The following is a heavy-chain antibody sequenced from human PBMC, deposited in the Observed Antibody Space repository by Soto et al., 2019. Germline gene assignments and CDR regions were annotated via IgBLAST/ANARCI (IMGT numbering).Heavy chain of an antibody. V-gene: IGHV1-18*01. J-gene: IGHJ6*02. D-gene: IGHD3-3*01. CDR1: GYTCTSYG. CDR3: ARDLSYDFWSGYPPGVDYYYGMDV. Sequence: ASVKVSCKASGYTCTSYGISWVRQAPGQGLEWMGWISAYNGNTNYAQKLQGRVTMTTDTSTSTAYMELRSLRSDDTAVYYCARDLSYDFWSGYPPGVDYYYGMDVWGQGTTVTVSS. CDR2: ISAYNGNT.